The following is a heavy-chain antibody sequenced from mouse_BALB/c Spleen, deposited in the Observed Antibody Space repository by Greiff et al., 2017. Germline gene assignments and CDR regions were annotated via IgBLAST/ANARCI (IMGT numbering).Heavy chain of an antibody. D-gene: IGHD2-4*01. J-gene: IGHJ2*01. CDR1: GFTFSSFG. Sequence: VQLKESGGGLVQPGGSRKLSCAASGFTFSSFGMHWVRQAPEKGLEWVAYISSGSSTIYYADTVKGRFTISRDNPKNTLFLQMTSLRSEDTAMYYCARSGGYYDYDGGYFDYWGQGTTLTVSS. CDR2: ISSGSSTI. V-gene: IGHV5-17*02. CDR3: ARSGGYYDYDGGYFDY.